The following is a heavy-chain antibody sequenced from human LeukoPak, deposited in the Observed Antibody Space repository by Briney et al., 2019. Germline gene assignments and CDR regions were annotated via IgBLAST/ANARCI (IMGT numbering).Heavy chain of an antibody. CDR1: GFTFSSYS. CDR3: AREGEREMATIGPDAFDI. D-gene: IGHD5-24*01. J-gene: IGHJ3*02. Sequence: GGCLRLSCAASGFTFSSYSMNWVRQAPGKGLEWVSSINSSSSYIYYADSVKGRFTISRDNAKNSLYPQMNSLRAEDTAVYYCAREGEREMATIGPDAFDIWGQGTMVTVSS. V-gene: IGHV3-21*01. CDR2: INSSSSYI.